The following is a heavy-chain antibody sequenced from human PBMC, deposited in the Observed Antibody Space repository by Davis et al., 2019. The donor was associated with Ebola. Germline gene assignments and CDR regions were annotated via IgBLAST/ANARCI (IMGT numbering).Heavy chain of an antibody. Sequence: ASVKVSCKASGYTFTDYYIHWVRQAPGQGLEWMGWINPNSGDTNYARKFQGRVTMTRDTSISTTYMEISSLRSDDTAVYFCAREGWELLRGWFDPWGQGTLVTVSS. CDR2: INPNSGDT. D-gene: IGHD1-26*01. V-gene: IGHV1-2*02. CDR1: GYTFTDYY. J-gene: IGHJ5*02. CDR3: AREGWELLRGWFDP.